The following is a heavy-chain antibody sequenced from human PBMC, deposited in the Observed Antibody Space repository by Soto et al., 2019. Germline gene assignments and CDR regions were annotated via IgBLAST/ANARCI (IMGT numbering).Heavy chain of an antibody. D-gene: IGHD5-12*01. Sequence: QGQLLQSGDEVKTPGASVRVSCRASGYPFTSYGISWVRQAPGQGLEWVAWISAYNGKRDTAQKFQARVTMTLDTSTDTAHMDLGDLTSADTAVYYCARGRIVASIHDAFEIWGQGTKVTVSS. CDR2: ISAYNGKR. V-gene: IGHV1-18*01. J-gene: IGHJ3*02. CDR3: ARGRIVASIHDAFEI. CDR1: GYPFTSYG.